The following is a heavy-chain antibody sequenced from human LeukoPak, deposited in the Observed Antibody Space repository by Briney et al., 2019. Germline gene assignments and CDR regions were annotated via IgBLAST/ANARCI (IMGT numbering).Heavy chain of an antibody. V-gene: IGHV3-74*01. CDR3: ARELREHGVFDI. CDR1: GFTFSSYW. CDR2: INSDGSST. Sequence: GGSLRLSCAASGFTFSSYWMHWVRQAPGKGLVWVSRINSDGSSTSYAASVKGRFSISRHNSKNTVYLQMNSLRAEDTAVYYCARELREHGVFDIWGQGTMVTVSS. J-gene: IGHJ3*02. D-gene: IGHD1-26*01.